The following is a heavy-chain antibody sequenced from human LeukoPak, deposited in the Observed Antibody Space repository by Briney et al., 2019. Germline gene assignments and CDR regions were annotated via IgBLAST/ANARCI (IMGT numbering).Heavy chain of an antibody. Sequence: SETLSLTCAVYGGSFSGYYWSWIRQPPGKGLEWIGEINHSGSTNYNPSLKSRVTISVDTSKNQFSLKLSSVTAADTAVYYCARVMLLPSTIKNNWFDPWGQGTLVTVSS. CDR3: ARVMLLPSTIKNNWFDP. D-gene: IGHD2-2*01. CDR1: GGSFSGYY. J-gene: IGHJ5*02. V-gene: IGHV4-34*01. CDR2: INHSGST.